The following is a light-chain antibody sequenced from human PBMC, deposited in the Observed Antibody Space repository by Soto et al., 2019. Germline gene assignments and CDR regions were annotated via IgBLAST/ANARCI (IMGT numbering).Light chain of an antibody. Sequence: QSVLTQPASVSGSPGQPITISCTGTSSDVGNYNLVSWYQQHPGKAPKLLIYEVNKRPSGISNRFSASKSGNTASLTISGLQAEDEADYHCCSYAGSSILVFGGGTKLTVL. CDR3: CSYAGSSILV. V-gene: IGLV2-23*02. CDR2: EVN. J-gene: IGLJ3*02. CDR1: SSDVGNYNL.